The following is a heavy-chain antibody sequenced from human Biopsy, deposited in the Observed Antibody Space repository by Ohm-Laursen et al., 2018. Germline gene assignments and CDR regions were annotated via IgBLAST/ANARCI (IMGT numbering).Heavy chain of an antibody. CDR1: GDSISSYY. D-gene: IGHD3-22*01. Sequence: TLSLTCTVSGDSISSYYWSWIRQPPGKGLEWIGYVYYTGSTDYNPSLQSRVTISVDTSKNHFSLRLRPVTPADTAIYCARDRGYYSDRTVPGYFDLWGRGTLVTVSS. J-gene: IGHJ2*01. CDR2: VYYTGST. CDR3: ARDRGYYSDRTVPGYFDL. V-gene: IGHV4-59*01.